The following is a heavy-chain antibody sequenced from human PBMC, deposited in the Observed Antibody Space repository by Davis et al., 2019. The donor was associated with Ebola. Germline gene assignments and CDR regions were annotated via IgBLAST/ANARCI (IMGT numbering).Heavy chain of an antibody. D-gene: IGHD3-22*01. J-gene: IGHJ4*02. CDR3: ARALTLYDSSGYR. CDR1: GYTFTGYY. Sequence: ASVKVSCKASGYTFTGYYMHWVRQAPGQGLEWMGWINPNSGGTNYAQKFQGWVTMTRDTSISTAYMELRSLRSDDTAVYYCARALTLYDSSGYRWGQGTLVTVSS. V-gene: IGHV1-2*04. CDR2: INPNSGGT.